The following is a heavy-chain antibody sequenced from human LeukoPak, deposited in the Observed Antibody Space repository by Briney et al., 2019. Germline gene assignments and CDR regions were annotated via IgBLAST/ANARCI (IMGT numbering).Heavy chain of an antibody. J-gene: IGHJ4*02. D-gene: IGHD3-3*01. CDR2: ISASGSAT. V-gene: IGHV3-23*01. Sequence: GGSLRLSCAASGFIFSNYGMNWVRQAPGKGLEWVAAISASGSATSYADSVRGRSTISRDNSKSTTYLQMNSLRAEDTAVFYCAKALYLRDFWSGYFDYWGQGIPVTVSS. CDR3: AKALYLRDFWSGYFDY. CDR1: GFIFSNYG.